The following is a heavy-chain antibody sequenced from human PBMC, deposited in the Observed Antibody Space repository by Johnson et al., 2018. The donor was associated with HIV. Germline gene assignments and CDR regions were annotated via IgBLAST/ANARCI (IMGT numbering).Heavy chain of an antibody. J-gene: IGHJ3*01. Sequence: VQLVESGGGLVKPGGSLRLSCAASGFTFSNAWMSWVRQAPGKGLEWVGRIKSKTDGGTTDYAAPVKGRFTISRDDSKTTLYLQMNILRTEDTAVYYCAKDSKRELVQGKDAFDFLGQGTMVIVSS. D-gene: IGHD4-11*01. CDR1: GFTFSNAW. CDR3: AKDSKRELVQGKDAFDF. V-gene: IGHV3-15*01. CDR2: IKSKTDGGTT.